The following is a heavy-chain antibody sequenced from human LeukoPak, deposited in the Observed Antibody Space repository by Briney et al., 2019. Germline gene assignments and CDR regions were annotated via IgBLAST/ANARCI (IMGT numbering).Heavy chain of an antibody. J-gene: IGHJ4*02. CDR1: GLTFSNYW. CDR3: AKDNRRHYTSGPNPDSLH. CDR2: INQDGSEK. D-gene: IGHD6-19*01. V-gene: IGHV3-7*03. Sequence: GGSLRLSCAASGLTFSNYWMNWVRQAPGKGLEWVANINQDGSEKYYADSVKGRFTISRDNAKNSLYLQMDSLRVEDTAFYYCAKDNRRHYTSGPNPDSLHWGQGALVTVSS.